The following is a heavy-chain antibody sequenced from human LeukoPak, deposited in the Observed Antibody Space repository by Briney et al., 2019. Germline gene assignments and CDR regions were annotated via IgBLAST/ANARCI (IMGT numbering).Heavy chain of an antibody. Sequence: GRSLRLSCEVSGFTFSSNAMHWVRQAPGKGLEWVAVISYDGSNKNFADSVKGRVTVSRDNSKHTLYLHMNSLRSDDTAMHYCATGGKFDFWSGYHIDNWGQGTLVTVSS. CDR1: GFTFSSNA. D-gene: IGHD3-3*01. J-gene: IGHJ4*02. CDR2: ISYDGSNK. V-gene: IGHV3-30*04. CDR3: ATGGKFDFWSGYHIDN.